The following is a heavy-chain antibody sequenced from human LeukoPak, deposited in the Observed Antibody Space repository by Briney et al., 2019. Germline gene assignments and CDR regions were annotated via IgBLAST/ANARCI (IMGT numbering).Heavy chain of an antibody. CDR3: AKIIAVAGTDY. D-gene: IGHD6-19*01. J-gene: IGHJ4*02. CDR2: ISGSGGGT. V-gene: IGHV3-23*01. CDR1: RFTFSSYA. Sequence: GGSLRLSCAASRFTFSSYAMSWVRQAPGKGLEWVSSISGSGGGTYYADSVKGRFTISRDNSKNTLYLQMNSLRAEDTAVYYCAKIIAVAGTDYWGQGTLVTVSS.